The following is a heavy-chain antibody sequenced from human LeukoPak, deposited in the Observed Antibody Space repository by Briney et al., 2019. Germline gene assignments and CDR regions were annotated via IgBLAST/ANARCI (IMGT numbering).Heavy chain of an antibody. D-gene: IGHD3-3*01. V-gene: IGHV4-4*07. CDR2: IYTSGST. CDR3: ARDSTIFGVVIDFDY. Sequence: PSETLSLTCTVSGGSISSYHWSWIRQSAGKGLEWIGRIYTSGSTTYNPSLKSRVIMSVVTSKNQFSLKLSSVTAADTAVYYCARDSTIFGVVIDFDYWGQGTLVTVSS. CDR1: GGSISSYH. J-gene: IGHJ4*02.